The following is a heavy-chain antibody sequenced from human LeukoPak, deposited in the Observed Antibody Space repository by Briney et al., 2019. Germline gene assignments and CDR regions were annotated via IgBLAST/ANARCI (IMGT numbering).Heavy chain of an antibody. V-gene: IGHV3-15*01. D-gene: IGHD3-10*01. Sequence: PGGSLRPSCAASGFTFSNVWMSWVRQAPGKGLEWVGRIKSKTDGGTIDYAAPVKGRFTISRDGSKNTLYLQMNSLKTEDTAVYYCTKDHGSGSYYFDYWGQGTLVTVSS. CDR1: GFTFSNVW. J-gene: IGHJ4*02. CDR2: IKSKTDGGTI. CDR3: TKDHGSGSYYFDY.